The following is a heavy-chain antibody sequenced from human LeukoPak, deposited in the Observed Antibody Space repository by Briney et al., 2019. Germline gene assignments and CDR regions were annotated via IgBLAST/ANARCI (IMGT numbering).Heavy chain of an antibody. CDR2: ISGSGGST. Sequence: GGSLRLSCAASGFTFSSYAMHWVRQAPGKGLEWVSAISGSGGSTYYADSVKGRFTISRDNSKNTLYLQMNSLRAEDTAVYYCAKERAVVTVVTPIDYWGQGILVTVSS. CDR1: GFTFSSYA. J-gene: IGHJ4*02. CDR3: AKERAVVTVVTPIDY. V-gene: IGHV3-23*01. D-gene: IGHD4-23*01.